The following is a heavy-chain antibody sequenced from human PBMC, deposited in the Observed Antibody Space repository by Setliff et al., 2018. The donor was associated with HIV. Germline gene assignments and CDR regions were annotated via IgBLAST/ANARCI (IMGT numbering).Heavy chain of an antibody. Sequence: ASVKVSCKASGYSFINYGISWVRQAPGQGLEWMGWISAYNGNTDYAPRLLGRVTMTTDTSTSTAYMELRSLSSDDTAVYYCARARLQGIVTAVGPRDHCLDPWGQGTRVTVSS. CDR1: GYSFINYG. J-gene: IGHJ5*02. CDR3: ARARLQGIVTAVGPRDHCLDP. CDR2: ISAYNGNT. V-gene: IGHV1-18*01. D-gene: IGHD1-26*01.